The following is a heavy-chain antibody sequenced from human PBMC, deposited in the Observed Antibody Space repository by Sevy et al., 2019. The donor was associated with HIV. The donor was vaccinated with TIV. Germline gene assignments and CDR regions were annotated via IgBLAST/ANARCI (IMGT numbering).Heavy chain of an antibody. Sequence: SETLSLTCTVSGGSISSDNYYWTWIRQHPGKGLEWIGYIYYSGNTYYNPSLKSRVSISIDKSKNQFSLRLSSVRAADTAVYYCARDHGYSNGWFPYYYYYGMDVWGQGTTVTVSS. CDR1: GGSISSDNYY. CDR3: ARDHGYSNGWFPYYYYYGMDV. CDR2: IYYSGNT. D-gene: IGHD5-18*01. J-gene: IGHJ6*02. V-gene: IGHV4-31*03.